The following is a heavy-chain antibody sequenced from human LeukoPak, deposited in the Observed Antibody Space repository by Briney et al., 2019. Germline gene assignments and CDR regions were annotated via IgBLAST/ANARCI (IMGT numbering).Heavy chain of an antibody. Sequence: ASVKVSCKASGYTFTGYYMHWVRQAPGRGLEWMGWINPNSGGTNYAQKFQGRVTMTRDTSISTAYMELSRLRSDDTAVYYCARANHLRWLQLLGGGNFDYWGQGTLVTVSS. D-gene: IGHD5-24*01. CDR3: ARANHLRWLQLLGGGNFDY. J-gene: IGHJ4*02. V-gene: IGHV1-2*02. CDR1: GYTFTGYY. CDR2: INPNSGGT.